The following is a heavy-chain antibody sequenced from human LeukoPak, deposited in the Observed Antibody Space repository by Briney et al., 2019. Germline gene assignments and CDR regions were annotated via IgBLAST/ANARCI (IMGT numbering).Heavy chain of an antibody. J-gene: IGHJ4*02. CDR2: IKQDGSEK. Sequence: GGSLRLSCAASGFTFSNFWISWVRQAPGKGLEWVANIKQDGSEKNYVDSVKGRFTISRDNAANSLHLQMSSPRVEDTALYYCAREGQDLDYWGQGTLVAVST. D-gene: IGHD2-15*01. CDR1: GFTFSNFW. CDR3: AREGQDLDY. V-gene: IGHV3-7*01.